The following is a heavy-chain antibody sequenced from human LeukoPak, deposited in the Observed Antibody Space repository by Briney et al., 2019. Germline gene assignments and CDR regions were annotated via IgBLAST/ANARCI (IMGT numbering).Heavy chain of an antibody. J-gene: IGHJ3*02. Sequence: GGSLRLSCAASGFTFSSYAMSWVRQAPGKGLEWIAYTSNSGYTIKYTDSLKGRFTISRDNAKNSLYLQMNSLRAEDTAVYYCARDAVHGGNWLDAFDIWGQGTMVTVSS. CDR2: TSNSGYTI. CDR1: GFTFSSYA. V-gene: IGHV3-48*04. D-gene: IGHD4-23*01. CDR3: ARDAVHGGNWLDAFDI.